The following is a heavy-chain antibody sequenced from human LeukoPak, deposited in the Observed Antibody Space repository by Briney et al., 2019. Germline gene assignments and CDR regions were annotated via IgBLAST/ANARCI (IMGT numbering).Heavy chain of an antibody. CDR3: ARGGYYFDRSGSHDY. CDR1: GFTFSDYY. Sequence: GGSLRLSCAASGFTFSDYYMSWNRQAPGKGLEWVSYISSSGSTIYYADSVKGRFTISRDNAKNSLYLEMNSLSAEDTAVYYCARGGYYFDRSGSHDYWGQGTLVTVSS. J-gene: IGHJ4*02. D-gene: IGHD3-22*01. CDR2: ISSSGSTI. V-gene: IGHV3-11*04.